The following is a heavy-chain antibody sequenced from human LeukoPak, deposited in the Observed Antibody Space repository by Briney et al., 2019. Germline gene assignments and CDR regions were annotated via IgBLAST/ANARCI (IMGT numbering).Heavy chain of an antibody. V-gene: IGHV3-23*01. Sequence: GGSLRLSCAASGLTFSSNAMTWVRQAPGKGLEWVSTIRGNGDSTHYADSVKGRFTISRDNSKDTLYLQMNSMRGEDSAIYYCAKGQELDDGVFDSWGQGTLVTVSS. J-gene: IGHJ4*02. CDR2: IRGNGDST. CDR1: GLTFSSNA. D-gene: IGHD1-1*01. CDR3: AKGQELDDGVFDS.